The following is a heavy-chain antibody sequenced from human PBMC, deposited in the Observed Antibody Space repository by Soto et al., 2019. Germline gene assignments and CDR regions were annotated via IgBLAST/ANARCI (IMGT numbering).Heavy chain of an antibody. J-gene: IGHJ4*02. V-gene: IGHV3-23*01. D-gene: IGHD6-19*01. Sequence: SGGALRLSCAASEFTFSSHAKSWVRQAPGKGLEWVSSISGSGGSTYYVDSVKGRFAISRDNSKNTLYLQMSSLRVEDTAVYYCAKDLGSGWPFYCDYWGQGTLVTVSS. CDR3: AKDLGSGWPFYCDY. CDR2: ISGSGGST. CDR1: EFTFSSHA.